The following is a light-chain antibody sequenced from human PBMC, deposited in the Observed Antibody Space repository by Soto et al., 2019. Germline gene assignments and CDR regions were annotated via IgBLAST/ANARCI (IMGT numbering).Light chain of an antibody. J-gene: IGKJ4*01. CDR1: QSVSSS. CDR2: GAS. V-gene: IGKV3-15*01. CDR3: QQCYNWPLT. Sequence: EILMTQSPATLSVSPGERATLSCRASQSVSSSLAWYQQKPGQAPRLLIYGASTRATGVPARFSGSGSGTEFALPISSLQSEDFSVYYCQQCYNWPLTFGGGTKVEIK.